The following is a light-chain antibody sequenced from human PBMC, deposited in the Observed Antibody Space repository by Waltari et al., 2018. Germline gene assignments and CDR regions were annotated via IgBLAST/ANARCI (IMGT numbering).Light chain of an antibody. V-gene: IGKV1-6*01. CDR3: LQDYDYPLI. CDR1: QVIETD. Sequence: AIQMTQSPSSLSASVGDRVTLTCRASQVIETDLGWYQQKPGKAPNLLIHSASTLQGGVPSRFSGSGSGTEFTLTINGLQPEDFATYYCLQDYDYPLIFGGGTKVEIK. J-gene: IGKJ4*01. CDR2: SAS.